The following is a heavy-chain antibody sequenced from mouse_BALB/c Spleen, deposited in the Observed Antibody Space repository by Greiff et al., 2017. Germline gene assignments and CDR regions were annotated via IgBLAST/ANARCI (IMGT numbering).Heavy chain of an antibody. Sequence: VNLVESGPGLVAPSQSLSITCTVSGFSLTGYGVNWVRQPPGKGLEWLGMIWGDGSTDYNSALKSRLSISKDNSKSQVFLKMNSLQTDDTARYYCARAGYGYDVAWFAYWGQGTLVTVSA. J-gene: IGHJ3*01. CDR2: IWGDGST. D-gene: IGHD2-2*01. CDR3: ARAGYGYDVAWFAY. CDR1: GFSLTGYG. V-gene: IGHV2-6-7*01.